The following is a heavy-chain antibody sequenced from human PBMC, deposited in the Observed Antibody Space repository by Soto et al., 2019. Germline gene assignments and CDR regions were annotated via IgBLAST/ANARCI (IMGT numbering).Heavy chain of an antibody. CDR3: EREKDFGVVVAGKWLDAFDI. D-gene: IGHD2-15*01. CDR1: GGSISSSSYY. J-gene: IGHJ3*02. V-gene: IGHV4-39*02. CDR2: IYYSGST. Sequence: QLQLQESGPGLVKPSQTLSLTCTVSGGSISSSSYYWGWIRQPPGKGLEWIGSIYYSGSTYYNLSLKSRVTISVDTSKNQFSLKLSSVPAADTAVYCCEREKDFGVVVAGKWLDAFDIWGQGTMVTVSS.